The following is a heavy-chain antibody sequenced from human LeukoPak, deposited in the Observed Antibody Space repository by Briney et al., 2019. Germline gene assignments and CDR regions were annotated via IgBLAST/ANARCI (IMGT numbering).Heavy chain of an antibody. CDR3: AREGGSGWYSGWFDP. CDR1: GFTVSSNS. CDR2: IYSDNT. D-gene: IGHD6-19*01. J-gene: IGHJ5*02. V-gene: IGHV3-53*01. Sequence: WGSLRLSCTVSGFTVSSNSMSWVSQAPGKGLEWVSFIYSDNTHYSDSVKGRFTISRDNSKNTLYLQMNSLRAEDTALYYCAREGGSGWYSGWFDPWGQGTQVTVSS.